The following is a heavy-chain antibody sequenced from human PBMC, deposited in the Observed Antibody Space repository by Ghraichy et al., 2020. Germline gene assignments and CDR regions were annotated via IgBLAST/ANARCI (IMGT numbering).Heavy chain of an antibody. CDR2: ISGSGGST. Sequence: GGSLRLSCAASGFTFSSYAMSWVRQAPGKGLEWVSAISGSGGSTYYADSVKGRFTISRDNSKNTLYLQMNSLRAEDTAVYYCAKWGLLRYFDWLPRPPHYFDYWGQGTLVTVSS. CDR1: GFTFSSYA. CDR3: AKWGLLRYFDWLPRPPHYFDY. V-gene: IGHV3-23*01. D-gene: IGHD3-9*01. J-gene: IGHJ4*02.